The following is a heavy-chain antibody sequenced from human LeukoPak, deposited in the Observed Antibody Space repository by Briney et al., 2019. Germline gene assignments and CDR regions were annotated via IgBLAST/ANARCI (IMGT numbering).Heavy chain of an antibody. D-gene: IGHD3-10*01. V-gene: IGHV3-23*01. CDR3: AKGGYGSGSYPFDY. CDR2: ISGSGGST. J-gene: IGHJ4*02. CDR1: GFTFSSYA. Sequence: GGSLRLPCAASGFTFSSYAMSWVRQAPGKGPEWVSAISGSGGSTYYADSVKGRFTISRDNSKNTLYLQMNSLRAEDTAVYYCAKGGYGSGSYPFDYWGQGTLVTVSS.